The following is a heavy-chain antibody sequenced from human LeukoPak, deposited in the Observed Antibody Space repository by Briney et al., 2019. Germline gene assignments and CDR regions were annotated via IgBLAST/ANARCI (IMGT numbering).Heavy chain of an antibody. V-gene: IGHV4-59*08. J-gene: IGHJ4*02. Sequence: SETLPLTCTVSGGSISSYYWSWIRQPPGKGLEWIGYIYYSGSTNYNPSLKSRVTISVDTSRNQFSLKLTSVTAADTAVYYCAKVSDRDSSGYYWGLEYWGQGTLVTVSS. CDR1: GGSISSYY. CDR2: IYYSGST. CDR3: AKVSDRDSSGYYWGLEY. D-gene: IGHD3-22*01.